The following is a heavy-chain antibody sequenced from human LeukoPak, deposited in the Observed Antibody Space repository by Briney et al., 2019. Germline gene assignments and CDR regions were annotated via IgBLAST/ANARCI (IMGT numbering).Heavy chain of an antibody. CDR1: GYTFTGYY. Sequence: WASVKVSCKASGYTFTGYYMHWVRQAPGQGLEWMGWINPNSGGTNYAQKFQGRVTMTRDTSISTAYMELSRLRSDDTAVYYCARDLWFGEYSTDPWGQGTLVTVSS. CDR3: ARDLWFGEYSTDP. D-gene: IGHD3-10*01. J-gene: IGHJ5*02. V-gene: IGHV1-2*02. CDR2: INPNSGGT.